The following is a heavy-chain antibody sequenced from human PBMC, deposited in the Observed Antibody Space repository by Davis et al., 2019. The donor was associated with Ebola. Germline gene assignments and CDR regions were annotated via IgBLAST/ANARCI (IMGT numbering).Heavy chain of an antibody. CDR2: VNYCCST. CDR1: GFSFSRGASY. CDR3: ARDLRYDSSGYDYYFYMDV. D-gene: IGHD3-22*01. J-gene: IGHJ6*03. Sequence: PSETLSLSCTVSGFSFSRGASYWTLIRQHLENGLECIGSVNYCCSTYYKPSLKSRVTISLDTSKNQFSLNLYSVTAADTAVYYCARDLRYDSSGYDYYFYMDVWGKGTTVTVSS. V-gene: IGHV4-31*02.